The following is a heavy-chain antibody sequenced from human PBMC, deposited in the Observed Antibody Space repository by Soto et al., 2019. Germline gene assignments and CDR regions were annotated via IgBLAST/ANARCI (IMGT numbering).Heavy chain of an antibody. Sequence: ASVKVSCKASGYTFTSYAMHWVRQAPGRRLEWMGWINAGNGNTKYSQKFQGRVTITRDTSASTAYMELSSLRSEDTAVYYCARERCSGGSCYSVWFDPWGQGALVTVSS. V-gene: IGHV1-3*01. J-gene: IGHJ5*02. CDR2: INAGNGNT. CDR3: ARERCSGGSCYSVWFDP. CDR1: GYTFTSYA. D-gene: IGHD2-15*01.